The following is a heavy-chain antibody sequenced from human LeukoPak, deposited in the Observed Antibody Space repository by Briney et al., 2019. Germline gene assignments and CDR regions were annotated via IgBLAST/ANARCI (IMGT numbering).Heavy chain of an antibody. D-gene: IGHD3-22*01. CDR3: ARVRYDSSGYYSLSDY. Sequence: PGGSLRLLCAASGFTFSSYWMSWVRQAPGKGLEWVANIKQDGSEKYYVDSVKGRFTISRDNAKNSLYRQMNSLGAEDTAVYYCARVRYDSSGYYSLSDYWGQGTLVTVSS. CDR1: GFTFSSYW. V-gene: IGHV3-7*01. J-gene: IGHJ4*02. CDR2: IKQDGSEK.